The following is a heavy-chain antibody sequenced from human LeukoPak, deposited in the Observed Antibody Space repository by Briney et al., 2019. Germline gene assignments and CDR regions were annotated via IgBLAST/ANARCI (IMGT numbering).Heavy chain of an antibody. D-gene: IGHD2-2*02. CDR1: GYTFTGYY. Sequence: ASVKVSCKASGYTFTGYYMHWVRQAPGQGLEWMGWINPNSGGTNYAQKFQGRVTMTRDTSISTAYMELSRLRSDDTAVYYCARGNVVVPAAISADRFYYYYKDVWGKGTTVTVSS. J-gene: IGHJ6*03. CDR2: INPNSGGT. V-gene: IGHV1-2*02. CDR3: ARGNVVVPAAISADRFYYYYKDV.